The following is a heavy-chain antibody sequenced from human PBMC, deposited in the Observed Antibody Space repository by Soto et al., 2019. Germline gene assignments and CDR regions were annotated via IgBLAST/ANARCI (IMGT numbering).Heavy chain of an antibody. CDR1: GFTFTSYW. V-gene: IGHV3-74*01. J-gene: IGHJ3*02. CDR3: TRDERWLHRPDPLDM. CDR2: INGDGSRA. Sequence: EVQLVESGGGLVQPGGSLRLSCAASGFTFTSYWMHWVRQAPGKGLEWVSRINGDGSRADYADSVKGRFTVSRDNAKNTQYLHMSSMRAEDSEVYFCTRDERWLHRPDPLDMWGQGTVVSVSS. D-gene: IGHD5-12*01.